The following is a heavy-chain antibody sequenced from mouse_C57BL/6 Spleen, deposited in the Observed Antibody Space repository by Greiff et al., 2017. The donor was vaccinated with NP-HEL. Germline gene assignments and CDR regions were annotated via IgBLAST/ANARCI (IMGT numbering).Heavy chain of an antibody. CDR2: IDPETGGT. Sequence: VKLMESGAELVRPGASVTLSCKASGYTFTDYEMHWVKQTPVHGLEWIGAIDPETGGTAYNQKFKGKAILTADKSSSTAYMELRSLTSEDSAVYYCTYPTVVATDYAMDYWGQGTSVTVSS. D-gene: IGHD1-1*01. J-gene: IGHJ4*01. CDR3: TYPTVVATDYAMDY. CDR1: GYTFTDYE. V-gene: IGHV1-15*01.